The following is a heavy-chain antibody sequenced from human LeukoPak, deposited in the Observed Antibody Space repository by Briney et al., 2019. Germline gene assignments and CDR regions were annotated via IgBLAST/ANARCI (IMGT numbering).Heavy chain of an antibody. CDR2: IYSSSNT. V-gene: IGHV3-53*01. CDR3: ARAGAIPELDAFDI. Sequence: GGSLRLSCAASGFTVSSDYMSWVGQAPGKGLEWVAIIYSSSNTYYADSVKGRFTISRDKSKNTLYLQMNSLRAEDTAVYYCARAGAIPELDAFDIWGQGTMVTVSS. D-gene: IGHD2-21*01. CDR1: GFTVSSDY. J-gene: IGHJ3*02.